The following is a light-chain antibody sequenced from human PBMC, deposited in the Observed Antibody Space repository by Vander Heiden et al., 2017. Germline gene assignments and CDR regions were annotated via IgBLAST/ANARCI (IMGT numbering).Light chain of an antibody. CDR3: LQSNSFPWT. J-gene: IGKJ1*01. V-gene: IGKV1-12*01. Sequence: DIQMTQSPSFVSASVGDRVTIACRARQDISNWLAWYQHKPGKAPKVLIFAASSLESGVPSRFSGRGSGTDFSLNITGLQPEDFATYYCLQSNSFPWTFGQGTKVEIK. CDR1: QDISNW. CDR2: AAS.